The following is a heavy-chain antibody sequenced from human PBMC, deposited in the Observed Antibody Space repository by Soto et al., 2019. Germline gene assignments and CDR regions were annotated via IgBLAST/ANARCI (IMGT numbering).Heavy chain of an antibody. CDR2: ISAYNGNT. J-gene: IGHJ3*02. V-gene: IGHV1-18*01. Sequence: GASVKVSCKASGYTFSSYGISWVRQAPGQGLEWMGWISAYNGNTNYAQKLQGRVTMTTDTSTSTAYMELRSLRSDDTAVYYCARVGAAAGTGVAFDIWGQGTMVTVSS. CDR3: ARVGAAAGTGVAFDI. D-gene: IGHD6-13*01. CDR1: GYTFSSYG.